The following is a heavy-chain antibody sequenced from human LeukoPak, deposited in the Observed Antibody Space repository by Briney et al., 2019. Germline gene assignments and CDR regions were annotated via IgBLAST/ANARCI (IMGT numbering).Heavy chain of an antibody. Sequence: GGSLRLSCAASGFTFSDYYMSWIRQAPGKGLEWVSYISSSGSTIYYADSVKGRFTISRDNAKNSLHLQMNSLRAEDTAVYYCARVPAYMTPPYYFDYWGQGTLVTVSS. CDR3: ARVPAYMTPPYYFDY. D-gene: IGHD2-2*02. CDR1: GFTFSDYY. J-gene: IGHJ4*02. CDR2: ISSSGSTI. V-gene: IGHV3-11*01.